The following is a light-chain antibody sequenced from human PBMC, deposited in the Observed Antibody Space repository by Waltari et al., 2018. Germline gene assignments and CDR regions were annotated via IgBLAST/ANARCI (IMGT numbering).Light chain of an antibody. J-gene: IGLJ2*01. Sequence: QSALTQPASMSGSPGQSITISCTGSSRDLVGYNYVSWYQQYPGKAPKVLIYGVYNRPSGVSDRFSGSKLDNTASLTISGLRAEDEAAYFCCSYTSISTVVFGGGTKVTVL. CDR3: CSYTSISTVV. V-gene: IGLV2-14*03. CDR2: GVY. CDR1: SRDLVGYNY.